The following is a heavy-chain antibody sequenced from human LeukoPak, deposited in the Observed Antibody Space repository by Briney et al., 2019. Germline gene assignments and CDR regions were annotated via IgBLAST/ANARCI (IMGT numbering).Heavy chain of an antibody. CDR3: ARGPYGSGSQTFDY. CDR1: GGSFSGYY. D-gene: IGHD3-10*01. CDR2: INHSGST. V-gene: IGHV4-34*01. J-gene: IGHJ4*02. Sequence: SSETLSLTCAVYGGSFSGYYWSWIRQPPGKGLEWIGEINHSGSTNYNPSLKSRVTISVDTSKNQFSLKLSSVTAADTAVYYCARGPYGSGSQTFDYWGQGTLVTVSS.